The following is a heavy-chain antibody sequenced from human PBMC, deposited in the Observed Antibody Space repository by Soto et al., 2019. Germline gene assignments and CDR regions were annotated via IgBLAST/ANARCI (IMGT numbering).Heavy chain of an antibody. Sequence: SETLSLTCALSGGSISTGGYSWSWIRQPPGKGLEWIGYIYHSGSTYYNPSLKSRVTISVDRSKNQFSLKLSSVTAADTALYYCAPSARYCSGGRVHSYIDYSGAVTIVAVYS. V-gene: IGHV4-30-2*01. CDR3: APSARYCSGGRVHSYIDY. CDR2: IYHSGST. J-gene: IGHJ4*02. D-gene: IGHD2-15*01. CDR1: GGSISTGGYS.